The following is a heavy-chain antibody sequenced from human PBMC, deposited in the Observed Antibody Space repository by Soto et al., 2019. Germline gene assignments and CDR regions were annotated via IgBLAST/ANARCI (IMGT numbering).Heavy chain of an antibody. CDR1: GYSFTSYG. J-gene: IGHJ4*02. CDR2: ISAYNGNK. CDR3: AIDLGQQPVDY. V-gene: IGHV1-18*01. Sequence: QVQLVQSGAEVKKPGASVKVSCKASGYSFTSYGISWVRQAPGQGLEWRGWISAYNGNKKYAQKHQGRVTMTTDTSTSTAYMGLMSLRSDDTAVYYCAIDLGQQPVDYWGQGTLVTVSS. D-gene: IGHD6-13*01.